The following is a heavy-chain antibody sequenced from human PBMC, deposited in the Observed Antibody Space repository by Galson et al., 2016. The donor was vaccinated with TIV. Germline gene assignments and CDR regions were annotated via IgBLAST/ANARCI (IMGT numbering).Heavy chain of an antibody. CDR3: ARDESSGLIDS. D-gene: IGHD6-19*01. J-gene: IGHJ4*02. CDR2: ISYDGSND. Sequence: SLRLSCAASGFIFSDYSMHWVRQAPDKGLEWVALISYDGSNDFYADSVKGRFTISKDNSKNTLDLQMNSLRAEDTAVYYCARDESSGLIDSWGQGTLVSVS. CDR1: GFIFSDYS. V-gene: IGHV3-30*04.